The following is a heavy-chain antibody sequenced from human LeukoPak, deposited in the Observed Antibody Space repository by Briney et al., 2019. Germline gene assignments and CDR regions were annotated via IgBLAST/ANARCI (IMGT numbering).Heavy chain of an antibody. Sequence: SETLSLTCTVSGGSISSSSYYWGWIRQPPGKGLEWIGSIYYSGSTYYNPSLKSRITISVDTSKNQFSLKLSSVTAADTAVYYCASPLVADIWGQGTLVPVSS. D-gene: IGHD5-12*01. V-gene: IGHV4-39*01. CDR3: ASPLVADI. CDR2: IYYSGST. J-gene: IGHJ4*02. CDR1: GGSISSSSYY.